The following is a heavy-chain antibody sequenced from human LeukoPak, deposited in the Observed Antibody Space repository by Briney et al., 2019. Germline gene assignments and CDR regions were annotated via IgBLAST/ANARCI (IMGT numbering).Heavy chain of an antibody. Sequence: GGSLRLSCAASGFTFSSYHMNWVRQAPGKGLEWVSVIYSGGSTYYADSVKGRFTISRDNSKNTLYLQMNSLRAEDTAVYYCARVGYSGSYGNWFDPWGQGTLVTVSS. V-gene: IGHV3-66*01. J-gene: IGHJ5*02. CDR2: IYSGGST. D-gene: IGHD1-26*01. CDR1: GFTFSSYH. CDR3: ARVGYSGSYGNWFDP.